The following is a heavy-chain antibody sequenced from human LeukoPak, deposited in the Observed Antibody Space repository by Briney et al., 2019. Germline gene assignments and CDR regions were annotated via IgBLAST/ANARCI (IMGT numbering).Heavy chain of an antibody. Sequence: GGSLRLSCVASGFTFNKYGIHWVRQAPGKGPEWVAVIWNDGSNEYYADSVKGRLAISRDNDKNTVNLQMNSLRAEDTAVYYCARDGSGLAVRGWFDFWGQGTLVTVSS. V-gene: IGHV3-33*01. D-gene: IGHD3-10*01. CDR1: GFTFNKYG. CDR2: IWNDGSNE. J-gene: IGHJ5*01. CDR3: ARDGSGLAVRGWFDF.